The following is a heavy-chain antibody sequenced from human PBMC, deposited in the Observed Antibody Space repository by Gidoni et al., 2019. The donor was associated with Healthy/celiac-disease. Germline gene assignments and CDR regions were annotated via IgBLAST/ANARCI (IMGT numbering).Heavy chain of an antibody. CDR1: GGSFSGYY. V-gene: IGHV4-34*01. CDR3: ARGQGYRGYCSGGSCYGRVGNWFDP. D-gene: IGHD2-15*01. Sequence: QVQLQQWGAGLLKPSETLSLTCAVSGGSFSGYYWRWLRQPPGKGLEWIGEINHSGSTNYNPSLKSRVTISVDTSKNQFSLKLSSVTAADTAVYYCARGQGYRGYCSGGSCYGRVGNWFDPWGQGTLVTVSS. CDR2: INHSGST. J-gene: IGHJ5*02.